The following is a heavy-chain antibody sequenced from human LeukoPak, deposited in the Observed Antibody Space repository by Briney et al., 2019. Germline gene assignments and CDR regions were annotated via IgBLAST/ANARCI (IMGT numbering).Heavy chain of an antibody. CDR2: IWYDGSNK. V-gene: IGHV3-33*01. D-gene: IGHD6-19*01. Sequence: GGSLRLSCAASGFTFSSYGMHWVRQAPGKGLEWVAVIWYDGSNKYYADSVKGRFTISRDNSKNTLYLQMNSLRAEDTAVYYCASIKGGFSCGWFDYWGQGTLVTVSS. J-gene: IGHJ4*02. CDR1: GFTFSSYG. CDR3: ASIKGGFSCGWFDY.